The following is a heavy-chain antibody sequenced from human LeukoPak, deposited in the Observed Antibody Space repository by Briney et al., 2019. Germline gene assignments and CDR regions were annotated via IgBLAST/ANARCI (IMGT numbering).Heavy chain of an antibody. J-gene: IGHJ4*02. CDR2: MNPNSGNT. Sequence: ASVKVSCKASGYTFTSYDINWVRQATGQGLEWMGWMNPNSGNTGYAQKFQGRVTITRNTSISTAYMELSSLRSEDTAVYYCARGTYYDSWSGYYSPRIIDYWGQGTLVTVSS. D-gene: IGHD3-3*01. CDR1: GYTFTSYD. V-gene: IGHV1-8*03. CDR3: ARGTYYDSWSGYYSPRIIDY.